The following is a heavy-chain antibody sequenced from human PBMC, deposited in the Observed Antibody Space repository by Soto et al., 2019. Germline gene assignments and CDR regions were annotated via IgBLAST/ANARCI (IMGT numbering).Heavy chain of an antibody. CDR3: ATSYDTGFDP. CDR2: ITPNSGYT. V-gene: IGHV1-18*01. CDR1: GYKFSSYA. Sequence: QLQLMQSGGEARNPGASVKVSCEASGYKFSSYAISWLRQAPGQGLEWMGLITPNSGYTNYAQKFQGRLILTTDIPSSTAYMEPTSLTYDDTAMYYCATSYDTGFDPWGQGTLVSVS. D-gene: IGHD3-9*01. J-gene: IGHJ5*02.